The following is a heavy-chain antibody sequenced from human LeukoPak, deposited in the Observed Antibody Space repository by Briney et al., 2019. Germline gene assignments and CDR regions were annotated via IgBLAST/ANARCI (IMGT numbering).Heavy chain of an antibody. Sequence: PGGSLRLSCAASGFTISSFWMTGVRQAPGKALEWLANIKQDGSVIYYADSVKGRFTISRDNAENSLYLQMNSLRAEDTAIYYCAKFNTNPGHALDIWGQGTMVTVSS. V-gene: IGHV3-7*01. CDR2: IKQDGSVI. D-gene: IGHD2-2*01. J-gene: IGHJ3*02. CDR1: GFTISSFW. CDR3: AKFNTNPGHALDI.